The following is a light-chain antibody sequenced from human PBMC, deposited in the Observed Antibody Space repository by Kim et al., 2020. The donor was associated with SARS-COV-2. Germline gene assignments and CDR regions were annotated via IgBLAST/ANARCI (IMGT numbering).Light chain of an antibody. CDR3: QQHDTSPPT. V-gene: IGKV3-20*01. CDR1: QSITSNY. Sequence: SPGERGTLSCRASQSITSNYLAWYQRKPGQAPRLLIYGASSRATGVPDRFSGSGSGTDFTLTISRLEPEDFVLYYCQQHDTSPPTFGQGTKVDIK. CDR2: GAS. J-gene: IGKJ1*01.